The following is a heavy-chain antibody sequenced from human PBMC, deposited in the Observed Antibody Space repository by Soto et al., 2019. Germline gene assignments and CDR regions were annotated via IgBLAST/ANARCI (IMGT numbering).Heavy chain of an antibody. V-gene: IGHV3-72*01. CDR1: GFTFSDSY. CDR2: IRKKANSYTT. Sequence: EMQLVESGGGLVQPGGSLRRSCAASGFTFSDSYMDWVRQAQGKGLECVGRIRKKANSYTTEYAASVKGRFTVSRDDSNISLYLHMNSLRTEDTAIYFCARDLAGALYIDLWGPGTLVTVSS. CDR3: ARDLAGALYIDL. J-gene: IGHJ2*01. D-gene: IGHD1-26*01.